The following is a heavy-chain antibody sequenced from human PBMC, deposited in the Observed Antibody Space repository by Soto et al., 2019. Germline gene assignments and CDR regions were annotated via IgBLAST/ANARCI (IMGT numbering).Heavy chain of an antibody. CDR1: GGSFSGYY. D-gene: IGHD6-13*01. Sequence: SETLSLTCAVYGGSFSGYYWSWIRQPPGKGLEWIGEINHSGSTNYNPSLKSRVTISVDTSKNQFSLKLSSVTAADTAVYYCARHQTHSSSYVDPWGQGTLVTVSS. V-gene: IGHV4-34*01. CDR3: ARHQTHSSSYVDP. J-gene: IGHJ5*02. CDR2: INHSGST.